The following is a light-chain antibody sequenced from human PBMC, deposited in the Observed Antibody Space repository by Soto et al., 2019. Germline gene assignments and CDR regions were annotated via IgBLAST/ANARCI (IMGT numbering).Light chain of an antibody. V-gene: IGKV3-11*01. J-gene: IGKJ4*01. Sequence: EIVLTQSPATLSLSPGERATLSCRASQSINRHLAWYRQKPGQAPRRLIYDAANRATGIPARFSGSGSGTDFTLTISSLEPEDFGVYYCQQRSNWPPVTFGGGTKVEIK. CDR2: DAA. CDR3: QQRSNWPPVT. CDR1: QSINRH.